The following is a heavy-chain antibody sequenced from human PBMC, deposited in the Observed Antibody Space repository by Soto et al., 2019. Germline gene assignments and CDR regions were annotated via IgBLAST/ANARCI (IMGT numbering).Heavy chain of an antibody. D-gene: IGHD1-1*01. CDR1: GFNFRSYG. CDR3: ARDNDFWYFDF. J-gene: IGHJ2*01. CDR2: ISGSGISA. V-gene: IGHV3-23*01. Sequence: EVQLLESGGGLVQPGGSLRLSCAASGFNFRSYGMSWVRQAPGKGLEWVSGISGSGISAYYADSVKGRFTISRDNSKNTLYLQMNSLRAEDTVVYYCARDNDFWYFDFWGRGTLVTVSS.